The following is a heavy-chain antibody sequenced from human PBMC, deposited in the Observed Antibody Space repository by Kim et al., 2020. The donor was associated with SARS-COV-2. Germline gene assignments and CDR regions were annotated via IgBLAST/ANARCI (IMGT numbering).Heavy chain of an antibody. CDR3: ARDYQLLAPDF. CDR2: IFYTGSA. V-gene: IGHV4-39*02. J-gene: IGHJ4*02. Sequence: SETLSLTCTVSGHTISSKNYYWAWIRQPPGKGLEWIGNIFYTGSANYNPSLESRVAISVDTSKNQFSLNLSSVTAADTGVYYCARDYQLLAPDFWGQGT. D-gene: IGHD2-2*01. CDR1: GHTISSKNYY.